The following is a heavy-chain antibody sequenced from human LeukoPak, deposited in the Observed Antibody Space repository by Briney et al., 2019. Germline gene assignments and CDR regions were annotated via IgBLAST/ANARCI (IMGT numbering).Heavy chain of an antibody. V-gene: IGHV4-61*01. D-gene: IGHD1-26*01. CDR2: IYYSGSP. Sequence: SETLSLTCTVSGGSVSSGSFYWSWIRRPPGKGLEWIGYIYYSGSPNHNPSLKSRVTISVDTSRNQFSLRLSSVAAADTAVYYCARVQRSREWEPTVFDYWGQGTLVTVSS. J-gene: IGHJ4*02. CDR1: GGSVSSGSFY. CDR3: ARVQRSREWEPTVFDY.